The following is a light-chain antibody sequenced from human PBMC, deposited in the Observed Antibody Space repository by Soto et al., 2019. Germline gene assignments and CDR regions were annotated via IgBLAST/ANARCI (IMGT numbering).Light chain of an antibody. CDR1: EDIRNS. Sequence: DIQMTQSPSSLSASVGDRVTITCQANEDIRNSLHWYQQKPGKAPNLLIYDASNVETGVPSRFSGSGFGTDFTFTISILQPEDVATYYCQQYGDLPVTFGPGTKVDIK. J-gene: IGKJ3*01. V-gene: IGKV1-33*01. CDR3: QQYGDLPVT. CDR2: DAS.